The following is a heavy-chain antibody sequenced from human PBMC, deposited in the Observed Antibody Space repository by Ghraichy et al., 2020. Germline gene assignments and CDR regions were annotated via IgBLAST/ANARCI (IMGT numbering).Heavy chain of an antibody. CDR3: ARGGRDLLRFLEWRVLPFDY. J-gene: IGHJ4*02. D-gene: IGHD3-3*01. Sequence: SETLSLTCAVYGGSFSGYYWSWIRQPPGKGLEWIGEINHSGSTNYNPSLKSRVTISVDTSKNQFSLKLSSVTAADTAVYYCARGGRDLLRFLEWRVLPFDYWGQGTLVTVSS. CDR1: GGSFSGYY. V-gene: IGHV4-34*01. CDR2: INHSGST.